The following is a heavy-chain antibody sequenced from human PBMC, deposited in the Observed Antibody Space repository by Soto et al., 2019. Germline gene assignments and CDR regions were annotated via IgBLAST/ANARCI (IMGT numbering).Heavy chain of an antibody. V-gene: IGHV4-59*01. CDR3: ARHIAVAGDIDY. CDR2: IYYSGST. Sequence: SETLSLTCTVSGGSISSYYWSWIRQPPGKGLEWIGYIYYSGSTNYNPSLKSRVTISVDTSKNQFSLRLSSVTAADTAVYYCARHIAVAGDIDYWGQGTLVTVSS. J-gene: IGHJ4*02. D-gene: IGHD6-19*01. CDR1: GGSISSYY.